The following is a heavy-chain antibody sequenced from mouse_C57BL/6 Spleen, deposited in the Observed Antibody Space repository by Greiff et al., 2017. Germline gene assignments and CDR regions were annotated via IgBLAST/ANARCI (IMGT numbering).Heavy chain of an antibody. CDR1: GYTFTSYW. CDR3: ARWGTTVVPFAY. CDR2: IYPGSGST. J-gene: IGHJ3*01. D-gene: IGHD1-1*01. V-gene: IGHV1-55*01. Sequence: VQLQQPGAELVKPGASVKMSCKASGYTFTSYWITWVKQRPGQGLEWIGDIYPGSGSTNYNEKFKSKATLTVDTSSSTAYMQLSSLTSEDSAVYYCARWGTTVVPFAYWGQGTLVTVSA.